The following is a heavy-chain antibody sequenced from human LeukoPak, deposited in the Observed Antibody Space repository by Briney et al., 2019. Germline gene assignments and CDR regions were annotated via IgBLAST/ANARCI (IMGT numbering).Heavy chain of an antibody. Sequence: GGSLRLSCAASGFTFSSYAMNWVRQAPGKGLEWVAVISYDGSNKYYADSVKGRFTISRDNSKNTLYLQMNSLRAEDTAVYYCARGPIVATIRYFDYWGQGTLVTVSS. D-gene: IGHD5-12*01. CDR2: ISYDGSNK. CDR1: GFTFSSYA. J-gene: IGHJ4*02. CDR3: ARGPIVATIRYFDY. V-gene: IGHV3-30-3*01.